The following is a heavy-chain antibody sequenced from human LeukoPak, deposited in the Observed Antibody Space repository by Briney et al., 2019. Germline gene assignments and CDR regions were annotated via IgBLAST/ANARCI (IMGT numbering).Heavy chain of an antibody. CDR1: GGSISTSSYY. CDR3: ARASSSSVGSAFVV. V-gene: IGHV4-39*01. Sequence: SETLSLTCTVSGGSISTSSYYWGWIRQPTGKGLEYIGNLFYSGSTYRNPSLMTRVTISVDTSKNQFSLKLGSLTAADTAVYFCARASSSSVGSAFVVWGQGKMVTVSS. J-gene: IGHJ3*01. CDR2: LFYSGST. D-gene: IGHD6-6*01.